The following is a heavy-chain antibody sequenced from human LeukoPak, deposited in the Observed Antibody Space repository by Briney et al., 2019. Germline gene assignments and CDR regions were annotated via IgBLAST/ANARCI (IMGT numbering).Heavy chain of an antibody. J-gene: IGHJ6*03. CDR3: AAAPITGETHYYYYYYMDV. V-gene: IGHV1-2*02. Sequence: ASVKVSCKASGYTFTRYSMHWVRQAPGQGLEWMGWINPNSGDTHYAQKFQGRVTMTRDTSISTAYMELSKLTSDDTALYYCAAAPITGETHYYYYYYMDVWGKGTAVTVSS. CDR1: GYTFTRYS. CDR2: INPNSGDT. D-gene: IGHD7-27*01.